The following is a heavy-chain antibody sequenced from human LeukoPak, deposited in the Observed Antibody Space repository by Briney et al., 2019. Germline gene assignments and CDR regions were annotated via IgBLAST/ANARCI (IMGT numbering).Heavy chain of an antibody. CDR3: ARGSRLGELSPPDY. D-gene: IGHD3-16*02. CDR1: GGTFSSYA. Sequence: SVKVSCKASGGTFSSYAISWVRQAPGQGLEWMGRIIPILGIANYAQKFQGRVTITADKSTSTAYMELSSLRSEDTAVYYCARGSRLGELSPPDYWGQGTLVTVSS. J-gene: IGHJ4*02. V-gene: IGHV1-69*04. CDR2: IIPILGIA.